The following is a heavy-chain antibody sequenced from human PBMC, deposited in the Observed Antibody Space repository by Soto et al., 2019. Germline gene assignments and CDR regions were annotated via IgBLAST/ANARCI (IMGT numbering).Heavy chain of an antibody. CDR1: GFTFRSFT. CDR3: TRDALRDSSARGWFDP. CDR2: ISSNSAYI. V-gene: IGHV3-21*01. J-gene: IGHJ5*02. Sequence: PWGSLRLSCAASGFTFRSFTMNWVRQAPGKGLEWVSTISSNSAYIYYTDALRGRFTISRDNAKNSLHLQMNSLRAEDTAVYYCTRDALRDSSARGWFDPWGPGTLVTVSS. D-gene: IGHD3-3*01.